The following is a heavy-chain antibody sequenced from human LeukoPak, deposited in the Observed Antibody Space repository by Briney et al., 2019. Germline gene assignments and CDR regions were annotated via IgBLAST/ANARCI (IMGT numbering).Heavy chain of an antibody. CDR1: GGSISSSNW. Sequence: PSGTLSLTCAVSGGSISSSNWWSWVRQPPGKGLEWIGEIYHSGSTNYNPSLKSRVTISVDKSKNQFSLKLSSVTAADTAVYYCARVGSGYRQGAFDIWGQGTMVTVSS. V-gene: IGHV4-4*02. CDR3: ARVGSGYRQGAFDI. D-gene: IGHD3-22*01. CDR2: IYHSGST. J-gene: IGHJ3*02.